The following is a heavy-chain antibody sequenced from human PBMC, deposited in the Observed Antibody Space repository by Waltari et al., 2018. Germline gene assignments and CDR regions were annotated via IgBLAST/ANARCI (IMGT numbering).Heavy chain of an antibody. CDR2: IYYSGST. V-gene: IGHV4-59*01. CDR3: ARSLWGPARPPFDI. CDR1: GSSISSYY. Sequence: QVLLQESGPGLVKPSETLSLTCPVAGSSISSYYWSWIRQPPGKELEWIGYIYYSGSTNYSPSLKSRVTISVDTSKKQFSLKLTSVTAADTAVYFCARSLWGPARPPFDIWGPGTMVTVSS. J-gene: IGHJ3*02. D-gene: IGHD6-6*01.